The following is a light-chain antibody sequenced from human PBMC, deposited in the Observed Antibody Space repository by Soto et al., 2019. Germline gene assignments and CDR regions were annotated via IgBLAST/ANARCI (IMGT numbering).Light chain of an antibody. J-gene: IGLJ2*01. Sequence: QSALTQPASESGSPGQSITISCTGTSSDVGGYNYVSWYQQHPGKAPKLMIYEVSNRPSGVSNRFSGSKSGNTASLTISGLQAEDEADYYCSSYTSSSTLEGVFGGGTKLTVL. CDR3: SSYTSSSTLEGV. V-gene: IGLV2-14*01. CDR1: SSDVGGYNY. CDR2: EVS.